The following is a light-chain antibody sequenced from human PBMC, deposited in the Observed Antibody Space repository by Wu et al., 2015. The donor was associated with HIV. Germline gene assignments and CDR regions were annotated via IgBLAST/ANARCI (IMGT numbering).Light chain of an antibody. Sequence: DIQMTQSPSSLSASVGDRVSITCRASQNINNYLNWYQQEPGKAPKLLISAASNLQSGVPSRFSGSGSGTDFTLIISSLQPEDFAIYHCQQSYSTPAWTFGQGTKVEVK. J-gene: IGKJ1*01. CDR2: AAS. V-gene: IGKV1-39*01. CDR3: QQSYSTPAWT. CDR1: QNINNY.